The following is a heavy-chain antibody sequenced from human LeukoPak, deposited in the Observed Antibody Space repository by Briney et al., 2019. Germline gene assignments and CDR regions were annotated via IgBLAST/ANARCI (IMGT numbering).Heavy chain of an antibody. Sequence: PSETLSLTCTVSGGSISSYYWSWIRQPAGKGLEWIGRIYTSGSTNYNPSLKSRVTMSVDTSKNQFSLKLSSVTAADTAVYYCARTKGYCSGGSCYSSWFDPWGLGTLVTVSS. D-gene: IGHD2-15*01. V-gene: IGHV4-4*07. CDR2: IYTSGST. J-gene: IGHJ5*02. CDR1: GGSISSYY. CDR3: ARTKGYCSGGSCYSSWFDP.